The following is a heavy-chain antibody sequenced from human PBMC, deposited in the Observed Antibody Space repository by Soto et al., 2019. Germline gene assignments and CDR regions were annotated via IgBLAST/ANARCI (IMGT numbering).Heavy chain of an antibody. CDR1: GFTFSSYA. CDR3: ARDRSGSWSVDY. J-gene: IGHJ4*02. D-gene: IGHD6-13*01. Sequence: GSLSLSCAASGFTFSSYAMHWVRQAPGKGLEYVSAISSNGGSTYYADSVKGRFTISRDNSKNTVYLQMNSLRAEDTALYYCARDRSGSWSVDYWGQGTLVTVSS. V-gene: IGHV3-64*04. CDR2: ISSNGGST.